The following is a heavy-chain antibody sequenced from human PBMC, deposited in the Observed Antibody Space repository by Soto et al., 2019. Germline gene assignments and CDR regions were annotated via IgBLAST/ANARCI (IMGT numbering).Heavy chain of an antibody. D-gene: IGHD5-12*01. J-gene: IGHJ4*02. V-gene: IGHV4-39*01. CDR3: ARTSGHDSVGPFDN. Sequence: QLQLQQSGPGLVKPSETLSLTCTVSGGSISDETHYWGCIRQPPGRGLEWIGTIYYTGFTYYNPCLKVRVALSVDTSKNQSSLNLKSVTAADTALYCCARTSGHDSVGPFDNWGQGTLVTVSS. CDR2: IYYTGFT. CDR1: GGSISDETHY.